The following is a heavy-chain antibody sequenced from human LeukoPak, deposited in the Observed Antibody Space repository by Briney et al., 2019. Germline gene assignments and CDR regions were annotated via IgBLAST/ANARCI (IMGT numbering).Heavy chain of an antibody. CDR1: GFTFSSYA. Sequence: PGGSLRLSCAASGFTFSSYAMSWVRQAPGKGLEWVQAISGGGGSTYYADSVKGRFTISRDNSKNTLYRQMNSLRAEDTAVYYCAKDQTYYYGSGSYYNADAFDIWGQGTMVTVSS. D-gene: IGHD3-10*01. V-gene: IGHV3-23*01. CDR3: AKDQTYYYGSGSYYNADAFDI. J-gene: IGHJ3*02. CDR2: ISGGGGST.